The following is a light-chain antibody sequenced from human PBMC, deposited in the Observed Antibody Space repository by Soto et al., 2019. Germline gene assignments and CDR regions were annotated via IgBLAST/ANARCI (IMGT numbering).Light chain of an antibody. V-gene: IGKV3-20*01. J-gene: IGKJ2*01. CDR1: QSVSSSY. Sequence: EIVLTQSPGTLSLSPGERATLTCRASQSVSSSYLAWYQQTPGQAPRLLMSDASSRATGIPDRFSGSGSGTDFTLTISRLEPEDFAVYYCQQFGTSFSYTFGQGTKLDIK. CDR3: QQFGTSFSYT. CDR2: DAS.